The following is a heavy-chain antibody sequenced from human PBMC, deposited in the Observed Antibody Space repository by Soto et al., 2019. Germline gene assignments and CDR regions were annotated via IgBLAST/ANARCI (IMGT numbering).Heavy chain of an antibody. D-gene: IGHD6-13*01. CDR1: GFTFSSYA. CDR3: AKGSGYSISWRFGY. V-gene: IGHV3-23*01. CDR2: ISGSGGST. J-gene: IGHJ4*02. Sequence: PGGSMRLSCAASGFTFSSYAMSGVRQAPGKGLEWVSAISGSGGSTYYADSVKGRFTISRDNSKNTLYLQMNSLRAEDTAVYYCAKGSGYSISWRFGYWGQGTLLTVSS.